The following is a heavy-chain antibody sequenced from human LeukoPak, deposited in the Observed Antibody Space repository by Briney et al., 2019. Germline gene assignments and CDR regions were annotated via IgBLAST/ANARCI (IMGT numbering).Heavy chain of an antibody. CDR3: AKDLGNDFWSLDY. J-gene: IGHJ4*02. D-gene: IGHD3-3*01. Sequence: GRSLRLSCAASGFTFSSYGMHWVRQAPGKGLEWVAVISYDGSNKYYADSVKGRFTISRDNSKNTLYLQMNSLRAEDTAVYYCAKDLGNDFWSLDYWGQGTLVTVSS. V-gene: IGHV3-30*18. CDR2: ISYDGSNK. CDR1: GFTFSSYG.